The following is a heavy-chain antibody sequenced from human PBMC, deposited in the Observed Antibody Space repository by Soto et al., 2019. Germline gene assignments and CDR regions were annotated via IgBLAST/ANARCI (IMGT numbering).Heavy chain of an antibody. V-gene: IGHV1-18*01. CDR2: ISPYSGYT. D-gene: IGHD2-2*01. Sequence: QVQLVQSGAGVKKPGASVKVSCKGLGYNFIKYGINWVRQAPGQGLEWMGWISPYSGYTHSAQKFQGRLTLTTDTAATTAYMELRSLRSADTALYYCTREAIVVIPAAQPSHFDSWGQGTLVTVSS. J-gene: IGHJ4*02. CDR3: TREAIVVIPAAQPSHFDS. CDR1: GYNFIKYG.